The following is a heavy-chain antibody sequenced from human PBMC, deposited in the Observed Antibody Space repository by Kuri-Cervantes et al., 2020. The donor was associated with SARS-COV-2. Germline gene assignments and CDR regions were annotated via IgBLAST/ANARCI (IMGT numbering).Heavy chain of an antibody. CDR3: ARDPEMGYCSSTSCYEYSYDAFDI. CDR2: ISAYNGNT. D-gene: IGHD2-2*01. V-gene: IGHV1-18*01. J-gene: IGHJ3*02. Sequence: APAKVSCKASGYPFTSPGISWARQAPGQGLEWMGWISAYNGNTNYAQKLQGRVTMTTDTSTSTAYMELRSLRSDDTAVYYCARDPEMGYCSSTSCYEYSYDAFDIWGQGTMVTVSS. CDR1: GYPFTSPG.